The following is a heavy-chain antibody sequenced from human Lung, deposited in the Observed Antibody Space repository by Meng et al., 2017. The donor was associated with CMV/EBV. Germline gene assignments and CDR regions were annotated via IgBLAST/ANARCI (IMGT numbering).Heavy chain of an antibody. D-gene: IGHD2-2*01. CDR1: GFTFNTYW. J-gene: IGHJ4*02. Sequence: LTCVASGFTFNTYWMSWVRQAPGKGLEWVANIKQDGSEKYYVGSVKGRFTISRDNAKNSLYLQMNSLRAEDTAVYYCARDPRVKSYVVVPAASDYWGQGAIVTVSS. V-gene: IGHV3-7*01. CDR2: IKQDGSEK. CDR3: ARDPRVKSYVVVPAASDY.